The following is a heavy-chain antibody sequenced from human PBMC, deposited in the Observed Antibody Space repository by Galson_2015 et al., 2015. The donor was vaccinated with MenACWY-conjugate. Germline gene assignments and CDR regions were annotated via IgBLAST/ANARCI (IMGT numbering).Heavy chain of an antibody. CDR1: GFTFSTYW. D-gene: IGHD1-26*01. J-gene: IGHJ4*02. Sequence: SLRFSCAASGFTFSTYWMHWVRQAPGKGLVWVSRINSDGRSTSYADSVKGRFTISRDNAKNTLYLQMNSLRAEDTAVYYCARLGGNYRTTSHFDYWGQGTLV. CDR2: INSDGRST. CDR3: ARLGGNYRTTSHFDY. V-gene: IGHV3-74*01.